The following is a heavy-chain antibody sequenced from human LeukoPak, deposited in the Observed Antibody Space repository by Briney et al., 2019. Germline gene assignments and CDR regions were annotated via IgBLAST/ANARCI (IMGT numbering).Heavy chain of an antibody. J-gene: IGHJ3*02. V-gene: IGHV3-23*01. CDR2: FSGSGDTT. CDR3: AKGDVVVPAAIGDDAFDI. Sequence: PGGSLRLSCAASGFTFSSYAMSWVRQAPGKGLEWVSGFSGSGDTTDYADSVKGRFTVSRDNSKNTLYLQMNSLRAEDTAVYYCAKGDVVVPAAIGDDAFDIWGQGTMVTVSS. CDR1: GFTFSSYA. D-gene: IGHD2-2*02.